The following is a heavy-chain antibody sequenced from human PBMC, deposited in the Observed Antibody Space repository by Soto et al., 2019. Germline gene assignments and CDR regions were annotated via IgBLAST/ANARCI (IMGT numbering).Heavy chain of an antibody. CDR1: GYSFAGYW. J-gene: IGHJ4*02. V-gene: IGHV5-10-1*01. Sequence: GASLKISCKGSGYSFAGYWITWVRQKPGKGLEWMGRIDPSDSQTYYSPSFRGHVTISATKSITTVFLQWSSLRASDTAMYYCARQIYDSDTGPNFQYYFDSWGQGTPVTVSS. CDR3: ARQIYDSDTGPNFQYYFDS. CDR2: IDPSDSQT. D-gene: IGHD3-22*01.